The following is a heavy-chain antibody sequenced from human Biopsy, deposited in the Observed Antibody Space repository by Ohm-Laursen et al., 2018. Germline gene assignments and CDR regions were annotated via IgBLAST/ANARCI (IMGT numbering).Heavy chain of an antibody. CDR2: IYYSGSN. Sequence: TLSLTCTVFAGSISSDYWSRLPQTKGKGWEWIGYIYYSGSNNYNPSIKSRVTISEDTSKNQFSLRLNSVTAADTAVYYWARATNSTGWPYYYFYGMDVWGQGTTVTVSS. D-gene: IGHD2/OR15-2a*01. J-gene: IGHJ6*02. V-gene: IGHV4-59*13. CDR3: ARATNSTGWPYYYFYGMDV. CDR1: AGSISSDY.